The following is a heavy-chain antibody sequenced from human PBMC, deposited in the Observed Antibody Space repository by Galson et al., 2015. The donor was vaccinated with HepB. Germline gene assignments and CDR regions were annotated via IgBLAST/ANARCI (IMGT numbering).Heavy chain of an antibody. J-gene: IGHJ4*02. D-gene: IGHD1-1*01. CDR2: ISYDGSNK. CDR3: ARDLSRNDSDY. Sequence: SLRLSCAASGFTFSSYGMHWVRQAPGKGLEWVAVISYDGSNKYYADSVKGRFTISRDNSKNTLYLQMNSLRAEDTAVYYCARDLSRNDSDYWGQGTLVTVSS. V-gene: IGHV3-30*03. CDR1: GFTFSSYG.